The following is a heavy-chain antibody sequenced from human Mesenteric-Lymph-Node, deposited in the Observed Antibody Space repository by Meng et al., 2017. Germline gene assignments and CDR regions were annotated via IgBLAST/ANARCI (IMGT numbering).Heavy chain of an antibody. CDR2: MNPNSGNT. J-gene: IGHJ5*02. Sequence: ASVKVSCKASGYTFTSYDVNWVRQATGQGLEWMGWMNPNSGNTGYAQKFQGRVTMTRNTSISTAYMELSSLRSEDTAVYYCARRNELFSIGEVGTENHWFDPWGQGTLVTVSS. D-gene: IGHD6-13*01. V-gene: IGHV1-8*01. CDR3: ARRNELFSIGEVGTENHWFDP. CDR1: GYTFTSYD.